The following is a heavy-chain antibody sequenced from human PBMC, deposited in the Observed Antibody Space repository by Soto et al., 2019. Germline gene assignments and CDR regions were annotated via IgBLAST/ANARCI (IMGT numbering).Heavy chain of an antibody. CDR3: AGSIAVAGPFDY. CDR2: INPSGGST. D-gene: IGHD6-19*01. J-gene: IGHJ4*02. Sequence: ASVKVSCKASGYTFTGYYMHCVRQAPGQGLEWMGIINPSGGSTSYAQKFQGRVTMTRDTSTSTVYMELSSLRSEDTAVYYCAGSIAVAGPFDYWGQGTLVTVSS. V-gene: IGHV1-46*01. CDR1: GYTFTGYY.